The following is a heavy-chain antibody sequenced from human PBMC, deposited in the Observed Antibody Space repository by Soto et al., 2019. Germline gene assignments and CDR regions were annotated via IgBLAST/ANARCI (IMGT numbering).Heavy chain of an antibody. CDR2: IDPAGSRT. J-gene: IGHJ3*02. CDR3: VGDFSGGREI. CDR1: GFSLSSYW. D-gene: IGHD2-15*01. Sequence: EVQLVESGGGLFQPGGSLRLSCVASGFSLSSYWVHWVRQAPGKGLVLVSRIDPAGSRTNSADSVQGRFIVSRDNAENMVYLHVNSLRAEDTDVYYCVGDFSGGREIWGQGTMVTVSS. V-gene: IGHV3-74*01.